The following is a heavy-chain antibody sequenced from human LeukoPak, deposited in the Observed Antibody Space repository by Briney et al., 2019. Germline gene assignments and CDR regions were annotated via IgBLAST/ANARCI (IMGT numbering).Heavy chain of an antibody. D-gene: IGHD3-10*01. CDR3: ARDKWSHYYGSGRGWGTNWFDP. Sequence: GGSLRLSCAASGFTFSSYSMNWVRQAPGKGLEWVSSISSSSSYISYADSVESRFTISRNNAKNSLYLQMNSLRAEDTAVYYCARDKWSHYYGSGRGWGTNWFDPWGQGTLVTVSS. CDR2: ISSSSSYI. J-gene: IGHJ5*02. CDR1: GFTFSSYS. V-gene: IGHV3-21*01.